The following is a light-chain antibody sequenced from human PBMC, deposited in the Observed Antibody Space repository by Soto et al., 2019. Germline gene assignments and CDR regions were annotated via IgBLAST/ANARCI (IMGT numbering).Light chain of an antibody. J-gene: IGLJ1*01. CDR1: SSDVGGYNY. CDR3: SSYAGSNNNYV. V-gene: IGLV2-8*01. CDR2: EVS. Sequence: QSVLSQPPSRSGSPGQSVTISCTGTSSDVGGYNYVSWYQQHPGKAPKLMIYEVSKRPSGVPDRFSGSKSGNTASLTVSGLQAEDEADYYCSSYAGSNNNYVFGTGTKVTVL.